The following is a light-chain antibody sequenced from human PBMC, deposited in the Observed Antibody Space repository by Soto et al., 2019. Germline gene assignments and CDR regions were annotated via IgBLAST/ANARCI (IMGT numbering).Light chain of an antibody. CDR1: QTIRTN. V-gene: IGKV3-15*01. J-gene: IGKJ2*01. CDR2: GAS. Sequence: EIVMTQSPATLSVSPGEGATLSCRASQTIRTNLAWDQQKPGQAPRLLIYGASARATAIPATFTGSGSGTEFTLTISSLQSEDFLLYYCQQYDNWPYTFGQGTKLEIK. CDR3: QQYDNWPYT.